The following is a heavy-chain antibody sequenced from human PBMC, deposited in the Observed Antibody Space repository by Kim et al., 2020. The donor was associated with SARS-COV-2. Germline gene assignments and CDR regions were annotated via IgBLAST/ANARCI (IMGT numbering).Heavy chain of an antibody. D-gene: IGHD5-12*01. CDR1: VFIFRSYA. J-gene: IGHJ4*02. CDR2: IRGTSDTT. CDR3: AKDGRGYADDY. V-gene: IGHV3-23*01. Sequence: GGSLRLSCAASVFIFRSYAMGWVRQAPGKGLEWVSAIRGTSDTTYYADSVKGRFSISRDNSKNTLYLQMNSLRAEDTAVYYCAKDGRGYADDYWGQGTLV.